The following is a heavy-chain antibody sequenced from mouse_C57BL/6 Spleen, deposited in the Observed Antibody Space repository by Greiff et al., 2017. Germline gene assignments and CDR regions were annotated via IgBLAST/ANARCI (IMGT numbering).Heavy chain of an antibody. J-gene: IGHJ4*01. CDR1: GYTFTSYW. Sequence: QVQLQQPGAELVKPGASVKMSCKASGYTFTSYWITWVKQRPGQGLEWIGDIYPGSGSTNYNEKFKSKDTLTVDTSSSTAYMQLSSLTSEDSAVYYCAIDSAGVDAMDYWGQGTSVTVSS. D-gene: IGHD3-2*02. CDR2: IYPGSGST. V-gene: IGHV1-55*01. CDR3: AIDSAGVDAMDY.